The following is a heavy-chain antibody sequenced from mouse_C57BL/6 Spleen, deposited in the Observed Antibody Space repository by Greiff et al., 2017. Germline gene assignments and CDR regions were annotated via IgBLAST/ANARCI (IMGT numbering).Heavy chain of an antibody. V-gene: IGHV1-26*01. D-gene: IGHD1-1*01. CDR1: GYTFTDYY. CDR3: ARTLYGSSYGYFDV. Sequence: EVKLQQSGPELVKPGASVKISCKASGYTFTDYYMNWVKQSHGKSLEWIGDINPNNGGTSYNQKFKGKATLTVDKSSSTAYMELRSLTSEDSAVYYCARTLYGSSYGYFDVWGTGTTVTVSS. J-gene: IGHJ1*03. CDR2: INPNNGGT.